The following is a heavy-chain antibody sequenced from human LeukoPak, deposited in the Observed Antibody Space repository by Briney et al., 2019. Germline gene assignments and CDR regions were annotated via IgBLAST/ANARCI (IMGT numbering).Heavy chain of an antibody. CDR2: IYTTGST. J-gene: IGHJ4*02. Sequence: SETLSLTCTVSGGSISSYYWTWIRQPAGKGLEWIGRIYTTGSTNYNPSLNSRVTMSVGTYKNQFSLKLSSVTAADTAVYYCARQIVVACKAGFDYWGQGTLVTVSS. D-gene: IGHD6-19*01. CDR1: GGSISSYY. CDR3: ARQIVVACKAGFDY. V-gene: IGHV4-4*07.